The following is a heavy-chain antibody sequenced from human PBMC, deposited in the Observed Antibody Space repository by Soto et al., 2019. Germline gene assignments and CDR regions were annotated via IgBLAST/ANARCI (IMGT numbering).Heavy chain of an antibody. CDR2: FDPEDGET. D-gene: IGHD6-6*01. V-gene: IGHV1-24*01. CDR3: ATDLSRYSSSSGYDY. J-gene: IGHJ4*02. CDR1: GYTLTELS. Sequence: ASVKVSCKVSGYTLTELSMHWVRQAPGKGLEWMGGFDPEDGETIYAQKFQGRVTMTEDTSSDTAYMELSSLRSEDTAVYYCATDLSRYSSSSGYDYWGQGTLVTVS.